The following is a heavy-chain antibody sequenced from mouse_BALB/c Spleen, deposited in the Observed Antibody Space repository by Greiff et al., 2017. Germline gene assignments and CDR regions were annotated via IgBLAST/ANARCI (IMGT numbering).Heavy chain of an antibody. J-gene: IGHJ3*01. Sequence: EVQLQQSGAELVKPGASVKLSCTASGFNIKDTYMHWVKQRPEQGLEWIGRIDPANGNTKYDPKFQGKATITADTSSNTAYLQLSSLTSEDTAVYYCANFYYGSSYAWFAYWGQGTLVTVSA. D-gene: IGHD1-1*01. CDR2: IDPANGNT. CDR1: GFNIKDTY. CDR3: ANFYYGSSYAWFAY. V-gene: IGHV14-3*02.